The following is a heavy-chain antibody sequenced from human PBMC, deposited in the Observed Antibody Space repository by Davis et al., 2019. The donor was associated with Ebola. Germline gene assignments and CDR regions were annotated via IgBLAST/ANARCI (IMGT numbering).Heavy chain of an antibody. J-gene: IGHJ5*02. V-gene: IGHV1-18*01. D-gene: IGHD2-2*01. Sequence: AASVKVSCKASGYTFTSYGISWVRQAPGQGLEWMGWISAYNGNTNYAQKFQGWVTMTRNTSISTAYMELSSLRSEDTAVYYCARGRRLGVLRWFDPWGQGTLVTVSS. CDR3: ARGRRLGVLRWFDP. CDR2: ISAYNGNT. CDR1: GYTFTSYG.